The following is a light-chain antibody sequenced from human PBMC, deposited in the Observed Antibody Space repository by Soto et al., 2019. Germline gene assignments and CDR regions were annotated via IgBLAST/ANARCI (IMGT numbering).Light chain of an antibody. CDR3: QQYGSFPIT. Sequence: EVMLTQSPGTLSLSPGERATLSCRASQSVASDYLAWYQQKPGQSPTLLIYSASTRATGIPDRFSGSGSGTDFTLTISSLEPEDFAVFYCQQYGSFPITFGPGTKVDMK. J-gene: IGKJ3*01. CDR1: QSVASDY. V-gene: IGKV3-20*01. CDR2: SAS.